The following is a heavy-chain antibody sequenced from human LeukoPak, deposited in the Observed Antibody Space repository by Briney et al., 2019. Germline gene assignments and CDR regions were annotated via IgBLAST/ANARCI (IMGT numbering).Heavy chain of an antibody. CDR3: ARDASGSYFPVYFDY. CDR2: ISSSGTTI. CDR1: GFTFLSYG. D-gene: IGHD1-26*01. Sequence: GGSLRLSCAASGFTFLSYGMNWVRQAPGKGLEWVSYISSSGTTIYYADSVKGRFTISRDNAKNSLYLQMNSLRAEDTAVYYCARDASGSYFPVYFDYWGQGTLVTVSS. J-gene: IGHJ4*02. V-gene: IGHV3-48*01.